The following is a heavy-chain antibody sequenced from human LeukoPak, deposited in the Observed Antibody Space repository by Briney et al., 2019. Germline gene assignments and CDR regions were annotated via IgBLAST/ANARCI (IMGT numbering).Heavy chain of an antibody. J-gene: IGHJ4*02. CDR3: ARAPEDYSSGWYGPSYFDY. V-gene: IGHV3-66*01. CDR2: IYSGGST. Sequence: GGSLRLSCAASEFSVGSNYMTWVRQAPGKGLEWVSLIYSGGSTYYADSVKGRFTISRDNSKNTLYLQMNSLRAEDTAVYYSARAPEDYSSGWYGPSYFDYWGQGAQVTVSS. D-gene: IGHD6-19*01. CDR1: EFSVGSNY.